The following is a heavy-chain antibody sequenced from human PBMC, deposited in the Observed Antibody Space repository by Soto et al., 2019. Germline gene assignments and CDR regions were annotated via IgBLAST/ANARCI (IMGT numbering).Heavy chain of an antibody. CDR1: GFTFSSYT. J-gene: IGHJ6*02. CDR2: IPSSSSYM. Sequence: EVQLVGSGGGLVKPGGSLRLSCAASGFTFSSYTMNWVRQAPGKGLEWGSSIPSSSSYMYYADSVRGRLTISRDNAENSLYLQMNSMRAEDTAVYYCARSFYGSGWTDYYGMDVWGQGTTVTVSS. D-gene: IGHD3-10*01. CDR3: ARSFYGSGWTDYYGMDV. V-gene: IGHV3-21*01.